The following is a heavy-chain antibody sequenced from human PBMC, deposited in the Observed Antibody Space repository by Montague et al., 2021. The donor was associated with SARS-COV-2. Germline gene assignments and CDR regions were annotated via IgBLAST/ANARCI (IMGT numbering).Heavy chain of an antibody. J-gene: IGHJ2*01. Sequence: SETLSLTCTVSGDSISSGNHYWGWVRQSPGKGLKWIAVIYYSGSPYYTPSLKSRVTISVDTSRNQISLKLNSVTAADTAVFYCVRRGYLNWYFELWGRGTLVTVS. V-gene: IGHV4-39*01. CDR1: GDSISSGNHY. CDR3: VRRGYLNWYFEL. CDR2: IYYSGSP. D-gene: IGHD5-18*01.